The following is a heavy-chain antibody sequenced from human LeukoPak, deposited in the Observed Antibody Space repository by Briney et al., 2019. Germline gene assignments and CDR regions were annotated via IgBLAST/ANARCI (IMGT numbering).Heavy chain of an antibody. J-gene: IGHJ4*02. CDR2: INPNTGNT. CDR1: GYTFTSHY. V-gene: IGHV1-46*01. D-gene: IGHD5/OR15-5a*01. CDR3: ARDRSSVYYFDY. Sequence: ASVKVSCKASGYTFTSHYMHWVRQAPGQGLEWMGIINPNTGNTDYAQKFQGRVTMARDTSTSTVYMELTSLGSEDTAVYYCARDRSSVYYFDYWGQGTLVTVSS.